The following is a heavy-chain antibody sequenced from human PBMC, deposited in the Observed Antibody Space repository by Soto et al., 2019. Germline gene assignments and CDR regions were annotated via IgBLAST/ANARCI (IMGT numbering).Heavy chain of an antibody. CDR1: GYTFTSYA. CDR2: INAGNGNT. D-gene: IGHD6-19*01. V-gene: IGHV1-3*01. CDR3: ARGTPSSGWSHPFDY. Sequence: ASVKVSCKASGYTFTSYAMHWVRQAPGQRLEWMGWINAGNGNTKYSQKFQGRVTITRDTSASTAYMELSSLRSEDTAGYYCARGTPSSGWSHPFDYGAQGPWVPVPS. J-gene: IGHJ4*02.